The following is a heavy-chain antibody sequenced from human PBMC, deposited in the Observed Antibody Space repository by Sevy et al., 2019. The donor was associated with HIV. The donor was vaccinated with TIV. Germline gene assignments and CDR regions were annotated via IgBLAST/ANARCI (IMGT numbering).Heavy chain of an antibody. CDR1: GLNVSDYF. D-gene: IGHD3-10*01. J-gene: IGHJ4*02. Sequence: GGSLRLSCAASGLNVSDYFMSWIRQAPGKRPEWVSYISSSGTIIYYADSVKGRFTISRDNAKNSRYLQMNSLRAEDTAIYYCARDLASGSFFSLYFDYWGQGTLVNVSS. CDR3: ARDLASGSFFSLYFDY. CDR2: ISSSGTII. V-gene: IGHV3-11*01.